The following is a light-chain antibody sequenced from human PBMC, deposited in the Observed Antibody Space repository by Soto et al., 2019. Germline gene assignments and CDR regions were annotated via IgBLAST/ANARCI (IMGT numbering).Light chain of an antibody. J-gene: IGLJ2*01. Sequence: QSALTQPPSASGSSGRSVTISCTGTSSDVGASKHVSWYQQQPGKAPKLIIFEVNQRPSWVPDRFAGSKSGITASLTVAGLPAEDEAEYSCSSYGGNNNVVFGGGTKLPVL. CDR3: SSYGGNNNVV. CDR1: SSDVGASKH. CDR2: EVN. V-gene: IGLV2-8*01.